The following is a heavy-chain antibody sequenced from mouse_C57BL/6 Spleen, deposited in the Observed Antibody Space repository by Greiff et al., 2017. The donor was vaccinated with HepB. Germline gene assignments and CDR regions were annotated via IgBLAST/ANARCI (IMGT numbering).Heavy chain of an antibody. Sequence: EVMLVESGGGLVQPGGSLSLSCAASGFTFTDYYMSWVRQPPGKALEWLGFIRNKANGYTTEYSASVKGRFAISRDNSQSILYLQMNALRAEDSATYYCARYPSTGFFDYWGQGTTLTVSS. CDR2: IRNKANGYTT. J-gene: IGHJ2*01. CDR1: GFTFTDYY. D-gene: IGHD4-1*02. V-gene: IGHV7-3*01. CDR3: ARYPSTGFFDY.